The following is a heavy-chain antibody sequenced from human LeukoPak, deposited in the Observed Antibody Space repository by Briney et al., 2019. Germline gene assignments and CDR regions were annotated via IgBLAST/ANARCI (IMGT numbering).Heavy chain of an antibody. Sequence: GGSLRLSCAASGFTFSSYSMNWIRQAPGKGLEWVSSISSSTSYIYYADSVKGRFTISKDNAKNTLYLQMNSLRAEDTAVYYCARAGGSTVSHSDYWGQGTLVTVSS. CDR3: ARAGGSTVSHSDY. CDR2: ISSSTSYI. D-gene: IGHD4-17*01. V-gene: IGHV3-21*01. J-gene: IGHJ4*02. CDR1: GFTFSSYS.